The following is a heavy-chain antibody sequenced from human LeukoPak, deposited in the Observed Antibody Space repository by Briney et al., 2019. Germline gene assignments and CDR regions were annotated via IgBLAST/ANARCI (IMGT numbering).Heavy chain of an antibody. CDR3: ARASSWYYFEY. CDR2: IRYDGSNK. CDR1: GFTFSSYG. J-gene: IGHJ4*02. D-gene: IGHD6-13*01. V-gene: IGHV3-30*02. Sequence: PGGSLRLSCAASGFTFSSYGMHWVRQAPGKGLEWVAFIRYDGSNKYYADSVKGPFTISRDNSKKTLYLQMKSLSAEDTAGDYRARASSWYYFEYWGQGNLVTVSS.